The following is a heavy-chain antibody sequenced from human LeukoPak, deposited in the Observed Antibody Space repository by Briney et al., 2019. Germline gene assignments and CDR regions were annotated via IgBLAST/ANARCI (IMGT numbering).Heavy chain of an antibody. CDR3: ARDWGRVPDAFDI. Sequence: GGSLRLSCAASGFTVSSNYMNWVRQAPGKGLEWVSAIYSGGSTYYADSVKGRFTISRDNSKNTLYLQMNSLRAEDTAVYYCARDWGRVPDAFDIWGQGTMVTVSS. D-gene: IGHD7-27*01. J-gene: IGHJ3*02. CDR2: IYSGGST. V-gene: IGHV3-53*01. CDR1: GFTVSSNY.